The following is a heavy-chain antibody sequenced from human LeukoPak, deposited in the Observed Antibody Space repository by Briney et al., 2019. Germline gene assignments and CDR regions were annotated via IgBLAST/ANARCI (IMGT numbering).Heavy chain of an antibody. CDR3: ARGGSGSYFSWLDP. D-gene: IGHD3-10*01. J-gene: IGHJ5*02. CDR1: GYTFTDYY. CDR2: INPNSGGT. V-gene: IGHV1-2*02. Sequence: VASVKVSCKASGYTFTDYYIHWVRQAPGQGLECMGWINPNSGGTNYAQKFQGRVTMTRDTSISTAYMELSRLRSDDTAVYYCARGGSGSYFSWLDPWGQGTLVTVPS.